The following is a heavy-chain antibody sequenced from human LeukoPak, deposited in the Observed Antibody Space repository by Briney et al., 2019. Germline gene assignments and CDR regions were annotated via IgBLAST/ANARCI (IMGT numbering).Heavy chain of an antibody. CDR2: ISYDGSNK. J-gene: IGHJ6*02. CDR3: AKDEYYYGSGSYYNIGKNNYYGMDV. CDR1: GFTFSSYG. V-gene: IGHV3-30*18. Sequence: GGSLRLSCAASGFTFSSYGMHWVRQAPGKGLEWVAVISYDGSNKYYADSVKGRFTISRDNSKNKVYLQMNSLRAEDTAVYYCAKDEYYYGSGSYYNIGKNNYYGMDVWGQGTTVTVSS. D-gene: IGHD3-10*01.